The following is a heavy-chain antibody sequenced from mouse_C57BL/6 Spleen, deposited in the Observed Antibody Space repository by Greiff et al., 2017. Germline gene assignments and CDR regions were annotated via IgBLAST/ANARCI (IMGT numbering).Heavy chain of an antibody. D-gene: IGHD2-1*01. V-gene: IGHV3-8*01. Sequence: EVKLQESGPGLAKPSQTLSLTCSVTGYSITSDYWNWIRKFPGNKLEYMGYISYSGSTYYNPSLKSRISITRDTSKNQYYLQLNSVTTEDTATYYCARYPAIYYGNYWYFDVWGTGTTVTVSS. CDR1: GYSITSDY. CDR2: ISYSGST. CDR3: ARYPAIYYGNYWYFDV. J-gene: IGHJ1*03.